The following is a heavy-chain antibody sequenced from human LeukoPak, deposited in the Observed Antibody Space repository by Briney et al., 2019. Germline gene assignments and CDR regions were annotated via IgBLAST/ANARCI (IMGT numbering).Heavy chain of an antibody. D-gene: IGHD6-13*01. CDR1: GGTFSSYA. CDR3: AIAAAGTGWFDP. CDR2: IIPIFGIA. V-gene: IGHV1-69*04. J-gene: IGHJ5*02. Sequence: SVKVSCKASGGTFSSYAISWVRQAPGQGLEWMGRIIPIFGIANYAQKFQGRVTITANKSTSTAYMELSSLRSEDTAVYYCAIAAAGTGWFDPWGQGTLVTVSS.